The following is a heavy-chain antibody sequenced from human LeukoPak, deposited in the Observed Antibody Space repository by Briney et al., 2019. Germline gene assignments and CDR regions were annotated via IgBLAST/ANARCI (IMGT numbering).Heavy chain of an antibody. Sequence: PGGSLRLTCAASGFTFRSYAMSWVRQAPGKGLEWISVISGSGGSTYYADSVKGRFTISRDNSKNTLYLQMNSLRAEDTAVYYCAKRLYSGSYDGFDSWGQGALVTVSS. J-gene: IGHJ4*02. CDR2: ISGSGGST. CDR3: AKRLYSGSYDGFDS. D-gene: IGHD1-26*01. V-gene: IGHV3-23*01. CDR1: GFTFRSYA.